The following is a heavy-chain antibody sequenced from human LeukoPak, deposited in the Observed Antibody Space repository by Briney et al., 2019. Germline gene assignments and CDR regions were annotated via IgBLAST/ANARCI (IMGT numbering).Heavy chain of an antibody. V-gene: IGHV3-13*01. D-gene: IGHD3-10*01. CDR1: GFIFSSYE. CDR3: ARDLKNPSMVRGVIQYFDY. CDR2: IGAGDT. J-gene: IGHJ4*02. Sequence: GGSLRLSCAASGFIFSSYEMHWVRQGSGKGLEWVSAIGAGDTYSGSVKGRFTISRENAKNSMYLQMNGLRAEDTAVYYCARDLKNPSMVRGVIQYFDYWGQGTLVTVSS.